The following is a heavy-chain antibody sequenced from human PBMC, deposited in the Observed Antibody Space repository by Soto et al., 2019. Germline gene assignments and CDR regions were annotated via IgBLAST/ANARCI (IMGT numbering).Heavy chain of an antibody. CDR2: IRQDGSEK. J-gene: IGHJ4*02. D-gene: IGHD2-2*01. V-gene: IGHV3-7*01. CDR1: GFTFSSYW. Sequence: EVQLVESGGGLVQPGGSLRLSCAASGFTFSSYWMSWVRQAPGKGLEWVANIRQDGSEKYYVDSVKGRFTISRDNAKNSMYLQMNSLRAEDTAVYYCARGRGCSTGCPNFADWGQGTLGTVSS. CDR3: ARGRGCSTGCPNFAD.